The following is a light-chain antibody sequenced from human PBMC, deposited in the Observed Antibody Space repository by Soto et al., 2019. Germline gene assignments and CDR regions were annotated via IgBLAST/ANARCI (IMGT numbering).Light chain of an antibody. J-gene: IGLJ1*01. CDR3: ATWDDSRNKH. Sequence: QSALTQPPSPSGTPGQRVIISCSGSSSSIGSNTVNWYQQLPGMAPKLLIYNNNQRPPGGPDRVSGSQSGPSASLAISGLQSADEADYYCATWDDSRNKHFGTGTKVPVL. CDR2: NNN. CDR1: SSSIGSNT. V-gene: IGLV1-44*01.